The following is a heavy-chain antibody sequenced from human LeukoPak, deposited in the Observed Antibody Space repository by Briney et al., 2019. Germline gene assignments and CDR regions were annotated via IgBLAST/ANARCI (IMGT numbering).Heavy chain of an antibody. CDR2: ISGDGGST. V-gene: IGHV3-43*02. Sequence: GGSLRLSCAAPGFIFDNYAIHWVRQAPGKGLEWVSLISGDGGSTFYADSVRGRFTISRDNTRKPLSLQMSSLRSEDTALYYCARESETSGWYDYWGQGTLVTVSS. J-gene: IGHJ4*02. D-gene: IGHD6-19*01. CDR3: ARESETSGWYDY. CDR1: GFIFDNYA.